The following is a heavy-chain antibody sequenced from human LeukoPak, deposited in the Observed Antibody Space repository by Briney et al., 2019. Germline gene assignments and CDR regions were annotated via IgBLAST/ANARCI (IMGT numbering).Heavy chain of an antibody. Sequence: SETLSLTCAVYGGSFSGYYWSWIRQPPGKGLEWIGEINHSGSTNYNPSLKSRVTISVDTSKNQFSLKLSSVTAADTAVYYCARGPRGYCSGGSYYSNLNYYYYYMDVWGKGTTVTVSS. V-gene: IGHV4-34*01. CDR3: ARGPRGYCSGGSYYSNLNYYYYYMDV. J-gene: IGHJ6*03. CDR2: INHSGST. CDR1: GGSFSGYY. D-gene: IGHD2-15*01.